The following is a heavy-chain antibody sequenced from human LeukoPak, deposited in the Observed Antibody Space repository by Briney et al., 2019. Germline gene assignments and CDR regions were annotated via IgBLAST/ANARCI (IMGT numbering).Heavy chain of an antibody. CDR1: GYNFTNYW. CDR3: ASVKGGSSNWFDP. D-gene: IGHD3-16*01. Sequence: GESLKISCKGSGYNFTNYWIGWVRQMPGKGLEWMGIIYPGDSDTRYSPSFQGQVTISADKSISTAYLQWSSLKASDTAMYYCASVKGGSSNWFDPWGQGTLVTVSS. V-gene: IGHV5-51*01. CDR2: IYPGDSDT. J-gene: IGHJ5*02.